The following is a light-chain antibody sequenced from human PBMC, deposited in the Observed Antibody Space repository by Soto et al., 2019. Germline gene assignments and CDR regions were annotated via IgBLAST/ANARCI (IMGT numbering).Light chain of an antibody. CDR3: CSYVGSYSLV. Sequence: QSVLTQPRSVSGSPGQSVTISCTGTSSDVGNYIYVSWYQQHPGKAPKLMIYDVSKWPSGVPDRFSGSKSGNTASLTISGLQAEDEADYYCCSYVGSYSLVFGGGTKVTVL. V-gene: IGLV2-11*01. CDR1: SSDVGNYIY. J-gene: IGLJ2*01. CDR2: DVS.